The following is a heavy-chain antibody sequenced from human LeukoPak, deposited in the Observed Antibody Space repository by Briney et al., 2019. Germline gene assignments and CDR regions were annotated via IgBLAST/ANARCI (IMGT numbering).Heavy chain of an antibody. CDR1: GYTFTGYY. D-gene: IGHD4-23*01. CDR2: INPNSGGT. CDR3: ARGPGPYGGNGEFDY. Sequence: GASVKVSCKASGYTFTGYYMHWARQAPGQGLEWMGRINPNSGGTNYAQKFQGRVTMTRDTSISTAYMELSRLRSDDTAVYYCARGPGPYGGNGEFDYWGQGTLVTVSS. J-gene: IGHJ4*02. V-gene: IGHV1-2*06.